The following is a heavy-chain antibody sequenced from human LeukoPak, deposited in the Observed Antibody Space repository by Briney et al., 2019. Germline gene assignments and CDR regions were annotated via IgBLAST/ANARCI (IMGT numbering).Heavy chain of an antibody. CDR2: IDPSNGMT. CDR3: ARGDANYHYGMDV. V-gene: IGHV1-46*01. Sequence: ASVKVSCKASGYTFTTHYIYWVRQAPGQGLEWMGKIDPSNGMTTYARKLQGRVIMTGDTSSNTVHMELSSLTSDDTAVYYCARGDANYHYGMDVWGQGTTVTVSS. J-gene: IGHJ6*02. CDR1: GYTFTTHY.